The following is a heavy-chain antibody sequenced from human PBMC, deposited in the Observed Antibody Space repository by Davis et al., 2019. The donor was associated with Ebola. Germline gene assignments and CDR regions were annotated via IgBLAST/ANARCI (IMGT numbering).Heavy chain of an antibody. V-gene: IGHV4-39*01. CDR3: ARHVIPPFTTSSGFDY. D-gene: IGHD3-16*02. CDR2: IYYSGST. Sequence: SETLSLTCTVSGGSISSSSYYWGWLRQPPGKGLEWIGSIYYSGSTYYNPSLKSRVTISVDTSKNQFSLKLSSVTAADTAVYYCARHVIPPFTTSSGFDYWGQGTLVTVSS. J-gene: IGHJ4*02. CDR1: GGSISSSSYY.